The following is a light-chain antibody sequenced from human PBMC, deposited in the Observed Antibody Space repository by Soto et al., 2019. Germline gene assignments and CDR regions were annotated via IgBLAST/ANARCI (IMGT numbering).Light chain of an antibody. CDR1: QSITTY. J-gene: IGKJ4*01. Sequence: DIQITQSPSSLSASVGDRVTITCRASQSITTYLNWYRQKPGKAPKLLIYAASSLQSGVPSRFSGSGSETEFTLSISSLQPEDFATYFCQQMYSAPLTVGGGTKGDIK. CDR3: QQMYSAPLT. V-gene: IGKV1-39*01. CDR2: AAS.